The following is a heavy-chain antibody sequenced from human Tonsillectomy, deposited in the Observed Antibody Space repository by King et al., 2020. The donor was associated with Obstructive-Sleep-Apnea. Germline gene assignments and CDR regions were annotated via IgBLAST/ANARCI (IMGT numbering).Heavy chain of an antibody. J-gene: IGHJ4*02. CDR3: ARGPTMIVAGAFYY. D-gene: IGHD3-22*01. CDR1: GFTFSSYS. Sequence: VQLVESGGGLVKPGGSLRLSCAASGFTFSSYSINWVRQAPGKGLEWVSSISISSSYIYYADSVNGRFTISRDNAKNSLYLQMNSLRAEDRVVYYCARGPTMIVAGAFYYWGQGTLVTVSS. CDR2: ISISSSYI. V-gene: IGHV3-21*01.